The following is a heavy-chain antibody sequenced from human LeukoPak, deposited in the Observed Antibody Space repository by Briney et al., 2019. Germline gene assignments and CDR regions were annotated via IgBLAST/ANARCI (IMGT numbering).Heavy chain of an antibody. J-gene: IGHJ4*02. CDR3: ARGYSSSWLDY. CDR2: INPNSGGT. V-gene: IGHV1-2*06. D-gene: IGHD6-13*01. Sequence: ASVKVSCKASGYTFTAFYMHWVRQAPGQGLEWMGRINPNSGGTKYAQKFQGRVTMTTDTSINTAYLELSRLRSDDTAVYYCARGYSSSWLDYWGQGTLVTVYS. CDR1: GYTFTAFY.